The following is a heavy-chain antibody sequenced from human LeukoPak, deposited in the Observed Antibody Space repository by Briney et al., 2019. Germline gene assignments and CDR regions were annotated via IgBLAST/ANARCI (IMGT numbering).Heavy chain of an antibody. Sequence: SETLSLTCTVSGGSISSYYWSWIRQPPGKGLEWIGYIYYSGSTNYNPSLKGRVTISVDTSKNQFSLKLSSVTAADTAVYYCARWSGTAGIYWYFDLWGRGTLVTVSS. D-gene: IGHD1-1*01. CDR2: IYYSGST. CDR1: GGSISSYY. CDR3: ARWSGTAGIYWYFDL. J-gene: IGHJ2*01. V-gene: IGHV4-59*01.